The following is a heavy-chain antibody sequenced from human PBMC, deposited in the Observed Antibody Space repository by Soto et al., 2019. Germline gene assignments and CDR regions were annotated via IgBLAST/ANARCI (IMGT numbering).Heavy chain of an antibody. D-gene: IGHD2-15*01. CDR1: GFTFSSYA. J-gene: IGHJ4*02. Sequence: GGSLRLSCAASGFTFSSYAMHWVRQAPGKGLEWVAVISYDGSNKYYADSVKGRFTISRDNSKNTLYLQMNSLRAEDTAVYYCARDPCSGGSCYLFDYWGQGTLVTVSS. V-gene: IGHV3-30-3*01. CDR2: ISYDGSNK. CDR3: ARDPCSGGSCYLFDY.